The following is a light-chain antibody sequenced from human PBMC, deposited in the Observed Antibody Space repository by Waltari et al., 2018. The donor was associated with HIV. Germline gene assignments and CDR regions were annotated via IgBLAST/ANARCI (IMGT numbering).Light chain of an antibody. V-gene: IGKV1-8*01. J-gene: IGKJ1*01. Sequence: AIRLTQSPSSFSASTGDRVTITCRASQNIGNSLALYQHKQGSAPRLLIYGSSTLQKGVASRFSGSASGTNFTLTISCLQSEDFATFSCHQYHRYPQTFGQGTRVEMK. CDR3: HQYHRYPQT. CDR1: QNIGNS. CDR2: GSS.